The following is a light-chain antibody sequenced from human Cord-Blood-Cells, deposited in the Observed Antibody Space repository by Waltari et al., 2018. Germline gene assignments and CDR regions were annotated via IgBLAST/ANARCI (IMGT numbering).Light chain of an antibody. CDR3: QQYNSYS. J-gene: IGKJ4*01. Sequence: DIQMTQSPSTLSASVGDRVTITCRASQSISSWLAWYQQKPGKAPKLLIYKASSLESGVPSRFSGNGSWTEFTLTISSLQPDDCATYYCQQYNSYSFGGGTKVEIK. CDR1: QSISSW. CDR2: KAS. V-gene: IGKV1-5*03.